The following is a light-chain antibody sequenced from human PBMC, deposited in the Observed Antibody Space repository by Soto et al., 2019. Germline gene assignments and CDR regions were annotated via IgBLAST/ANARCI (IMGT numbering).Light chain of an antibody. Sequence: DIQMTQSPSAMSAFVGDRVTISCRASHNINYYLAWFQQKPGKVPKRLIYSASSLQSGVPPRFSGSGSGTEFTLTITGLQPEDTAIYYCLQHNSYPLTFGGGTKVEIK. V-gene: IGKV1-17*03. CDR2: SAS. CDR1: HNINYY. J-gene: IGKJ4*01. CDR3: LQHNSYPLT.